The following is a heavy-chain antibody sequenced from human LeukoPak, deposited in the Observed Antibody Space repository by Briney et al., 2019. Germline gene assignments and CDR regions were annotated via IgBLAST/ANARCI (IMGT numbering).Heavy chain of an antibody. CDR3: ARDLVDTAIDV. D-gene: IGHD5-18*01. J-gene: IGHJ6*04. CDR1: GGSISSSNW. V-gene: IGHV4-4*02. CDR2: IYHSGST. Sequence: PSETLSLTCAVSGGSISSSNWWSWVRQPPGKGLEWIGEIYHSGSTYYNPSLKSRVTISVDTSKNQFSLKLSSVTAADTAVYYCARDLVDTAIDVWGKGTTVTVSS.